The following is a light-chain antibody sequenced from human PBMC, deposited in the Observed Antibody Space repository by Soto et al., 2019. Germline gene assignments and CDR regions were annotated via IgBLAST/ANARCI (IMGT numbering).Light chain of an antibody. J-gene: IGKJ4*01. CDR2: DAS. Sequence: ENVLTQSPATLSLSPGERATLSCRASQSVSSYLAWYQQKPGQAPRLLIYDASNRATGIPVRFSGSGSGTDFTLTISSLEPEDFGVYYCQQRSNWPLTCGGGTKVEIK. CDR3: QQRSNWPLT. CDR1: QSVSSY. V-gene: IGKV3-11*01.